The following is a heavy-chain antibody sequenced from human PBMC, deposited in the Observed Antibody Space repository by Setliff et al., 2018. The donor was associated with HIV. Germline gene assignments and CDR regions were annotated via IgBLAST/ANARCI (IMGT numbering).Heavy chain of an antibody. V-gene: IGHV4-61*01. D-gene: IGHD3-22*01. Sequence: TSETLSLTCTVSGDSVSSRSYYWSWIRQPPGKGLEWIGYIYYTGSTYYSPSLRSRVTISVDTSKNQFSLRMSSVTAADTAVYYCARVKHISGYATGLSYFDYWGQGTLVTVSS. J-gene: IGHJ4*02. CDR1: GDSVSSRSYY. CDR3: ARVKHISGYATGLSYFDY. CDR2: IYYTGST.